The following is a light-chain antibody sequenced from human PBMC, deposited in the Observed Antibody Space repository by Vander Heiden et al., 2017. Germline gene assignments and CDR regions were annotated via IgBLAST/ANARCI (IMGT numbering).Light chain of an antibody. CDR3: QQYGSSPT. CDR2: GAT. Sequence: GTLSCRASQTVSSRALAWYQQKPGQATRLLIYGATSRATGIPDRFSGSGSGTDFTLTVTRLEPEDSAVYCWQQYGSSPTFGRGTKVEIK. V-gene: IGKV3-20*01. CDR1: QTVSSRA. J-gene: IGKJ4*01.